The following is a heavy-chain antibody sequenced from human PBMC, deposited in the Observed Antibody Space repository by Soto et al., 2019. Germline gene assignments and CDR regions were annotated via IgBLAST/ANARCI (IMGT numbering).Heavy chain of an antibody. CDR1: GASISGFY. CDR3: VRDGTKTLRDWFDP. CDR2: IYATGTT. V-gene: IGHV4-4*07. J-gene: IGHJ5*02. Sequence: SETLSLTYTVSGASISGFYWSWIRKSAGKGLEWIGRIYATGTTDYNPSLKSRVMMSVDTPKKQFSLKLRSVTAADTAVYYCVRDGTKTLRDWFDPWGQGISVTVS. D-gene: IGHD1-1*01.